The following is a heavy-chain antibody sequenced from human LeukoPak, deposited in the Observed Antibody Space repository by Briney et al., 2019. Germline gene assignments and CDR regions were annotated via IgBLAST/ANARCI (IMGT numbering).Heavy chain of an antibody. V-gene: IGHV4-59*01. Sequence: PSETLSLTCAVYGGSFSGYYWSWIRQPPGKGLEWIGYIYYSGSTNYNPSLKSRVTISVDTSKNQFSLKLSSVTAADTAVYYCARSPRWQQLYDYWGQGTLVTVSS. D-gene: IGHD6-13*01. CDR3: ARSPRWQQLYDY. CDR1: GGSFSGYY. CDR2: IYYSGST. J-gene: IGHJ4*02.